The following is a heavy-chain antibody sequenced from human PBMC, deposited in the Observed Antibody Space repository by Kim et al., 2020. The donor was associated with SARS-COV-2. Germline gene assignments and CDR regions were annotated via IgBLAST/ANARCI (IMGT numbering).Heavy chain of an antibody. Sequence: SVRVSCKASGFTFTSSAMQWVRQARGQRLEWIGWIVVGSGNTNYAQKFQERVTITRDMSTSTAYMELSSLRSEDTAVYYCAAVSPRGYSYGTGNDAFDIWGQGTMVTVSS. CDR3: AAVSPRGYSYGTGNDAFDI. J-gene: IGHJ3*02. CDR1: GFTFTSSA. D-gene: IGHD5-18*01. CDR2: IVVGSGNT. V-gene: IGHV1-58*02.